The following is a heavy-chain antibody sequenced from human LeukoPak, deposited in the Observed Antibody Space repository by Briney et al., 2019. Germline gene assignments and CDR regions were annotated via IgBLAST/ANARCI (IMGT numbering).Heavy chain of an antibody. D-gene: IGHD3-9*01. Sequence: PSETLSLTCAVYGGSFSGYYWSWIRQPPGKGLEWIGEINHSGSTNYNPSLKSRVTISVDTSKNQFSLKLSSVTAADTAVYYCARGPGDYDILAAYWCQGTLVTVSS. CDR2: INHSGST. V-gene: IGHV4-34*01. CDR3: ARGPGDYDILAAY. CDR1: GGSFSGYY. J-gene: IGHJ4*02.